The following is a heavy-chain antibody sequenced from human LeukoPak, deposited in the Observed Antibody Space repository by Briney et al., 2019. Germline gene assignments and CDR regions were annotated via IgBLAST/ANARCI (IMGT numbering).Heavy chain of an antibody. J-gene: IGHJ4*02. Sequence: SETLSLTCTVSGGSISSSSAYWGWIRQPPGKGLEWIGSIYYSENTYYNPSLKSRVTISADTSKNQFSLTLGSVSAIDTAVYYCVSPRGFSYGYFDYWGQGTLVTVSS. V-gene: IGHV4-39*01. CDR2: IYYSENT. CDR1: GGSISSSSAY. CDR3: VSPRGFSYGYFDY. D-gene: IGHD5-18*01.